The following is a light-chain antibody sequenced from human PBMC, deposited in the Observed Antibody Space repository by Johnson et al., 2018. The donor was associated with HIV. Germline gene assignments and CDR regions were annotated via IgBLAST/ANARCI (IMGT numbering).Light chain of an antibody. J-gene: IGLJ1*01. Sequence: QSVLTQPPSVSAAPGQKVTISCSGSSSNIGNNYVSWYQQLPGTAPKLLIYDNNKRPSGIPDRFSASKSGTSATLDITGLQPGDEGDYCCGSWDNTLSAVVFGTGTKVTVL. CDR2: DNN. CDR1: SSNIGNNY. V-gene: IGLV1-51*01. CDR3: GSWDNTLSAVV.